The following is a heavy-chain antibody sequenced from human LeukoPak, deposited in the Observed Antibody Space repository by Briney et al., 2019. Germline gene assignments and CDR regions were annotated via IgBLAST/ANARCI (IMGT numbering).Heavy chain of an antibody. CDR2: ISGGGERT. V-gene: IGHV3-23*01. Sequence: GGSLGLSCTASGIVFSRTAMNWARQSPGRGLEWLSAISGGGERTFYVDSVRGRFTISRDNSKNMVYLQMNSLRVDDTAIYYCGKDGGQYSSGPEFDPRGQGDLVTVPS. CDR3: GKDGGQYSSGPEFDP. J-gene: IGHJ5*02. D-gene: IGHD6-19*01. CDR1: GIVFSRTA.